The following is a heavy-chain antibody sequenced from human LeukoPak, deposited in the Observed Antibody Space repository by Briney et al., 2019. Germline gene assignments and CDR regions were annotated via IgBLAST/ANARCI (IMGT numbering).Heavy chain of an antibody. Sequence: PSETLSLTCTVSGGSISSGSYYWSWIRQPAGKGLEWIGRAYISGSPNYNPPLKSRVTISVDTSKNQFSLKLNSVTAADTAVYYCARVYGDYDNWFDPWGQGTLVTVSS. D-gene: IGHD4-17*01. CDR3: ARVYGDYDNWFDP. V-gene: IGHV4-61*02. J-gene: IGHJ5*02. CDR2: AYISGSP. CDR1: GGSISSGSYY.